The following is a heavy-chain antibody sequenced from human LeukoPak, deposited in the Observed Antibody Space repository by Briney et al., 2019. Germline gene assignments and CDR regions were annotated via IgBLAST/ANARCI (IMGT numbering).Heavy chain of an antibody. V-gene: IGHV3-21*01. J-gene: IGHJ4*02. Sequence: PGGSLRLSCAASGFTFSSYSMNWVRQAPGKGLEWVSSISSSSSYIYYADSVKGRFTISRDNAKNTLFLQMNSLRAEDTTVYYCARDADGPGALIDYWGQGALVTVSS. CDR1: GFTFSSYS. CDR3: ARDADGPGALIDY. CDR2: ISSSSSYI. D-gene: IGHD2-8*01.